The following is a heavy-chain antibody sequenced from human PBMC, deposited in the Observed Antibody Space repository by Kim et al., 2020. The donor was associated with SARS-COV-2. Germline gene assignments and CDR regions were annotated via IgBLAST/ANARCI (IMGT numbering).Heavy chain of an antibody. V-gene: IGHV3-11*01. J-gene: IGHJ4*02. CDR1: GIALTNSY. CDR2: VSSSGNTT. Sequence: GGSLRLSCVGSGIALTNSYMSWIRQAPGKGLEWISYVSSSGNTTYYADSVKGRFTISRDNAKNSLFLQMNSLRVDDTAVYYCARGKQWLAFDYWGQGTRVTVPS. D-gene: IGHD6-19*01. CDR3: ARGKQWLAFDY.